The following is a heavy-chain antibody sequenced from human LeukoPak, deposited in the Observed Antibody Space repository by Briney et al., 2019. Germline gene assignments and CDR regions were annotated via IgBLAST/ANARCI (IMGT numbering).Heavy chain of an antibody. CDR3: AKDMGSYGPQDMDV. CDR2: ISASGGRI. V-gene: IGHV3-23*01. J-gene: IGHJ6*03. D-gene: IGHD5-18*01. CDR1: GFAFNTYA. Sequence: GGSLRLSCTASGFAFNTYAMNWVRQAPGKGLEWVSVISASGGRIEYADSVRGRFTISRDNSKNTVDLQMNSLRVEDTAVYYCAKDMGSYGPQDMDVWGKGTTVTVSS.